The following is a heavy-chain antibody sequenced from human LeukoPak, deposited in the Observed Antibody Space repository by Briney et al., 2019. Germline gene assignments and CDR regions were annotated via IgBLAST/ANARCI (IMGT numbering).Heavy chain of an antibody. J-gene: IGHJ5*02. CDR3: ARGGIRYFDWLLPYNWFDP. V-gene: IGHV4-34*01. CDR1: GGSISSYY. D-gene: IGHD3-9*01. Sequence: SETLSLTCTVSGGSISSYYWSWIRQPPGKGLEWIGEINHSGSTNYNPSLKSRVTISVDTSKNQFSLKLSSVTAADTAVYYCARGGIRYFDWLLPYNWFDPWGQGTLVTVSS. CDR2: INHSGST.